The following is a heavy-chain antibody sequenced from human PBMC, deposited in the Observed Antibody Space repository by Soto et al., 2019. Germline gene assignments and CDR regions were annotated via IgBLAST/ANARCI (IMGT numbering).Heavy chain of an antibody. Sequence: QVQLVESGGGLVKPGGSLRLSCAASGFTFSDYYMSWLRQAPGKGLEWLSYISSSGSTIYYADSVKGRFTISRDNAKNSLYLQMNSLRAEDTAVYYCARDLRPRYSSSPYGMDVWGQGTTVTVSS. D-gene: IGHD6-13*01. J-gene: IGHJ6*02. CDR2: ISSSGSTI. CDR3: ARDLRPRYSSSPYGMDV. V-gene: IGHV3-11*01. CDR1: GFTFSDYY.